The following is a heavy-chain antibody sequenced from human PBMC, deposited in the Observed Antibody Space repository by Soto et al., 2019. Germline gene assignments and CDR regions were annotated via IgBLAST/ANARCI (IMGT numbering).Heavy chain of an antibody. CDR2: ISYDGKHK. D-gene: IGHD3-3*01. CDR1: GFTFSTYG. J-gene: IGHJ4*02. CDR3: AKGAVQDLWSGYYTLFAY. V-gene: IGHV3-30*18. Sequence: QVQLVESGGGVVQPGRSLRLSCAASGFTFSTYGMHWVRQAPGKGLEWVAVISYDGKHKYYADSLKSRFTISRDNSKNTLYLQMNSLRAEDTAVYYCAKGAVQDLWSGYYTLFAYWGQGTLVTVS.